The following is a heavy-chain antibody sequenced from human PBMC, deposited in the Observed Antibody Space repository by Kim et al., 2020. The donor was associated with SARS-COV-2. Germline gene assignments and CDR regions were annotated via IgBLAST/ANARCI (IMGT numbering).Heavy chain of an antibody. D-gene: IGHD3-9*01. CDR3: ARVFAAFPVRYFDWQTPGGWFDP. Sequence: ASVKVSCKASGYTFTSYAMHWVRQAPGQRLEWMGWINAGNGNTKYSQKFQGRVTITRDTSASTAYMELSSLRSEDTAVYYCARVFAAFPVRYFDWQTPGGWFDPWGQGTLVTVSS. J-gene: IGHJ5*02. CDR1: GYTFTSYA. CDR2: INAGNGNT. V-gene: IGHV1-3*01.